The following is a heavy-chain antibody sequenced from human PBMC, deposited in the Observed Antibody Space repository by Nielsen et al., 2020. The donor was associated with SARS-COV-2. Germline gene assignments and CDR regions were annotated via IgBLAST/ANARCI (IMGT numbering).Heavy chain of an antibody. J-gene: IGHJ4*02. Sequence: SGPTLVKPTQTLTLTCTFSGFSLSTSGVGVGWIRQPPGKALEWLAIIYWNDDKRYSPSLKSRLTITKDTSKNQVVLTMTNMDPVDTATYYCAHSPLPSYNYDFWSGYYLFDYWGQGTLVTVSS. CDR2: IYWNDDK. D-gene: IGHD3-3*01. CDR3: AHSPLPSYNYDFWSGYYLFDY. V-gene: IGHV2-5*01. CDR1: GFSLSTSGVG.